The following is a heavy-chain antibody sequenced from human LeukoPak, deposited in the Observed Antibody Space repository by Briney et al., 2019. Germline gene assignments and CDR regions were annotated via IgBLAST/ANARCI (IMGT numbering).Heavy chain of an antibody. V-gene: IGHV3-30-3*01. CDR1: GFTFSSYA. CDR2: ISYDGSNK. D-gene: IGHD6-19*01. J-gene: IGHJ4*02. CDR3: ARSKAVAGDDLDY. Sequence: PGRSLRLSCAASGFTFSSYAMHWVRQAPGKGLEWVAVISYDGSNKYYADSVKGRFTISRDNSKNTLYLQMNSLRAEDTAVYYCARSKAVAGDDLDYWGREPWSPSPQ.